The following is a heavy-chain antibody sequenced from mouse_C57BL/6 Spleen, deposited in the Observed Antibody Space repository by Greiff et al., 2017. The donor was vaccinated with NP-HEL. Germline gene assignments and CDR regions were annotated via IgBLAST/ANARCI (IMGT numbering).Heavy chain of an antibody. CDR1: GYAFSSYW. CDR3: ARSRTGTGFAY. Sequence: VNLVESGAELVKPGASVKISCKASGYAFSSYWMNWVKQRPGKGLEWIGQIYPGDGDTNYNGKFKGKATLTADKSSSTAYMQLSSLTSEDSAVYFCARSRTGTGFAYWGQGTLVTVSA. J-gene: IGHJ3*01. CDR2: IYPGDGDT. V-gene: IGHV1-80*01. D-gene: IGHD4-1*01.